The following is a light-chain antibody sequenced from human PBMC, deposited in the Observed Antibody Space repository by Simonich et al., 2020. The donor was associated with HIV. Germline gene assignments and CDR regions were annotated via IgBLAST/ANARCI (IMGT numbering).Light chain of an antibody. CDR1: QIISSW. CDR3: QVFNTYSLS. J-gene: IGKJ4*01. Sequence: DIQMTQSPSTLSASVGDRVTITCRASQIISSWLAWYQQKPGKAPKLLIYKASSLESGVPSRFSGSGYGTEFTLIISSLQPDDFATYYCQVFNTYSLSFGGGTRVEIK. CDR2: KAS. V-gene: IGKV1-5*03.